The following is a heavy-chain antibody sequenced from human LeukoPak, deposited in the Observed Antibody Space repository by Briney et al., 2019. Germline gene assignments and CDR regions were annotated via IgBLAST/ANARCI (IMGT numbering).Heavy chain of an antibody. CDR3: AKDGYVSWAYQLSHFDY. CDR2: ISNSGGST. D-gene: IGHD2-2*03. V-gene: IGHV3-23*01. Sequence: GGSLRLSCAASAFTFSSYTMSWVRQAPGKGLEWVSAISNSGGSTYYADSVKGRFTISRDHYKNTLYLQMNSLRPEDTAVYYCAKDGYVSWAYQLSHFDYWGQGTLVTVSS. CDR1: AFTFSSYT. J-gene: IGHJ4*02.